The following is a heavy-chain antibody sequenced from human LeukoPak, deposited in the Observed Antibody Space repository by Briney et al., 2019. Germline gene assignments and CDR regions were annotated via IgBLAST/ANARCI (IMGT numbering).Heavy chain of an antibody. CDR1: GVSISSSSYY. D-gene: IGHD3-3*01. J-gene: IGHJ4*02. CDR3: ASSMSGYLAGYFDY. Sequence: SETLSLTCTVSGVSISSSSYYWGWIRQPPGKGLEWIGSIYYSGSTYYNPSLKSRVTISVDTSKNQFSLKLSSVTAADTAVYYCASSMSGYLAGYFDYWGQGTLVTVSS. V-gene: IGHV4-39*07. CDR2: IYYSGST.